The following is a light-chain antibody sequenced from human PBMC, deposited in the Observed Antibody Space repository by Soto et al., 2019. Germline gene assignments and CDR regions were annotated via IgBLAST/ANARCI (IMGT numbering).Light chain of an antibody. J-gene: IGKJ1*01. CDR3: QLYGSSPRT. CDR1: QRVSSSY. V-gene: IGKV3-20*01. CDR2: GAS. Sequence: EIVLTQSPGTLSLSPGERATLSCRASQRVSSSYLAWYQQKPGQAPRLLIYGASSRATGIPDRFSGSGSGTDFTLTISRLEPEDYAVYYCQLYGSSPRTFGQGTKVEIK.